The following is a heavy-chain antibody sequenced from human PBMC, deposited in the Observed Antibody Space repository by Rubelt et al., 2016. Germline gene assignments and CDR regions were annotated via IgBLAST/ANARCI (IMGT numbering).Heavy chain of an antibody. CDR1: GFTFSSYS. V-gene: IGHV3-21*01. CDR3: AGDQGAYY. CDR2: ISSSSSYI. Sequence: EVQLLESGGGLVQPGGSLRLSCAASGFTFSSYSMNWVRQAPGKGLEWVSSISSSSSYIYYADSVKGRFTISRDNAKNSLYPQRNSLGAEDTAVYYCAGDQGAYYWGQGTLVTVSS. J-gene: IGHJ4*02.